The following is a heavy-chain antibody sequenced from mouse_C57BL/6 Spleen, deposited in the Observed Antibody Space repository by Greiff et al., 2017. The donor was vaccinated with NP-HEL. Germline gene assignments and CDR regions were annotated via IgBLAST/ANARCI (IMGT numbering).Heavy chain of an antibody. V-gene: IGHV1-64*01. CDR3: ARAPYDCDHPY. Sequence: QVHVKQPGAELVKPGASVKLSCKASGYTFTSYWMHWVKQRPGQGLEWIGMIHPNSGSTNYNEKFKSKATLTVDKSSSTAYMQLSSLTSEDSAVYSCARAPYDCDHPYWGQGTLVTVSA. CDR1: GYTFTSYW. D-gene: IGHD2-4*01. CDR2: IHPNSGST. J-gene: IGHJ3*01.